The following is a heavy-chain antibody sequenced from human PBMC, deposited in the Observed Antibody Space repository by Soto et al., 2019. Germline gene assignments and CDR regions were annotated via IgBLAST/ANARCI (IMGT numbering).Heavy chain of an antibody. Sequence: QVQLVESGGGVVQPGRSLRLSCAASGFTFSSYGMHWVRQAPGKGLEWVAVIWYDGSNKYYADSVKGRFTISRDNSKNXXYLKMNSLRAEDTAVYYCARSNTVAGQRGGRYFQHWGQGTLVTVSS. D-gene: IGHD6-19*01. CDR2: IWYDGSNK. CDR3: ARSNTVAGQRGGRYFQH. V-gene: IGHV3-33*01. J-gene: IGHJ1*01. CDR1: GFTFSSYG.